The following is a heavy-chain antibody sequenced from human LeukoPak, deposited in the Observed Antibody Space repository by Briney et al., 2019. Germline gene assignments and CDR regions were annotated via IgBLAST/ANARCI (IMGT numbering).Heavy chain of an antibody. CDR1: GYTFTGYY. CDR2: INPNSGGT. J-gene: IGHJ4*02. CDR3: ARVSGYSGYDEGY. D-gene: IGHD5-12*01. V-gene: IGHV1-2*02. Sequence: ASVKVSCKASGYTFTGYYMHWVRQAPGQGLEWMGWINPNSGGTNYAQKFQGRVTMTRDTSISTAYMGLSRLRSDDTAVYYCARVSGYSGYDEGYWGQGTLVTVSS.